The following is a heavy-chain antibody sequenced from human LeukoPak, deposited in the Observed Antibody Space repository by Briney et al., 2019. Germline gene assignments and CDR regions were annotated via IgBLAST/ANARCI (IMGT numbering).Heavy chain of an antibody. Sequence: SETLSLTCAVYGGSFSGYYWSWIRQPPGKGLEWIGEINHSGSTNYNPSLKSRVTISVDTSKNQFSLKLSSVTAADTAVYYCARGGDVVGTAISFFDYWGQGTLLTVSS. V-gene: IGHV4-34*01. J-gene: IGHJ4*02. CDR2: INHSGST. D-gene: IGHD2-21*02. CDR3: ARGGDVVGTAISFFDY. CDR1: GGSFSGYY.